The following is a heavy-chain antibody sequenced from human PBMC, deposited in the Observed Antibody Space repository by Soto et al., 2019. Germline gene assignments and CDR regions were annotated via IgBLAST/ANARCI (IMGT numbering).Heavy chain of an antibody. J-gene: IGHJ4*02. CDR1: GFTFSSYA. CDR3: AETQSASYQSSYFNY. D-gene: IGHD2-2*01. V-gene: IGHV3-23*01. CDR2: ISGSGGST. Sequence: PGGSLRLSCAASGFTFSSYAMSWVRQAPGKGLEWVSAISGSGGSTYYADSVKGRFTISRDNSKNTLYLQMNSLRAEDTAVYYCAETQSASYQSSYFNYWDQGTLVTVSS.